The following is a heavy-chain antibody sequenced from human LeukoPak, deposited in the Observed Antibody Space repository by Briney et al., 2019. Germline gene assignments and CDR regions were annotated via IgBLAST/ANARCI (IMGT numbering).Heavy chain of an antibody. CDR2: IKQDGSEE. CDR1: GFTFSSYW. Sequence: GGSLRLSCAASGFTFSSYWRSWVRQAPGKGLEWVANIKQDGSEENHVDSVEGRFTISRDNAKNSLYLQMSGLRAEDTAVYYCARDSPIVGATGASDYWGQGTLVTVAS. V-gene: IGHV3-7*01. J-gene: IGHJ4*02. CDR3: ARDSPIVGATGASDY. D-gene: IGHD1-26*01.